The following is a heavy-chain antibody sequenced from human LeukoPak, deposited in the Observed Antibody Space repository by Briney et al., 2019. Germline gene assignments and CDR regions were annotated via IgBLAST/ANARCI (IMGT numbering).Heavy chain of an antibody. V-gene: IGHV4-59*08. CDR3: ARQYAGWYDGWFDP. D-gene: IGHD6-19*01. Sequence: SETLSLTCAVYGGSFSGHYWSWIRQPPGKGLEWIGYIYNSGSTNYNPSLKSRVTISVDTSTNQFSLKLSSVTAADTAVYFCARQYAGWYDGWFDPWGQGTLVTVSS. J-gene: IGHJ5*02. CDR2: IYNSGST. CDR1: GGSFSGHY.